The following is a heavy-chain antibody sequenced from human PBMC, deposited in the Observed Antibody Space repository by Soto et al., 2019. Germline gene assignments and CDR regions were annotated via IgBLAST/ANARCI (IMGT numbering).Heavy chain of an antibody. CDR2: FYYCGST. D-gene: IGHD3-16*01. CDR1: GGSISSTSYY. CDR3: ARAWGGLPHFDY. J-gene: IGHJ4*02. Sequence: PSETLSLTCTVSGGSISSTSYYWGWIRQSPGKGLEWIGNFYYCGSTFYNPSLKSRVTISVDTSKNHFSLKLSSVTAADTAVYYCARAWGGLPHFDYWGQGTLVTVSS. V-gene: IGHV4-39*02.